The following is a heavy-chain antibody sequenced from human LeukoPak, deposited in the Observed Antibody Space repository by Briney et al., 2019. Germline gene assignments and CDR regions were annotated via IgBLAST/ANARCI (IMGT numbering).Heavy chain of an antibody. J-gene: IGHJ4*02. CDR2: INHSGST. V-gene: IGHV4-34*01. CDR3: AGEVSGWYTGSYYNDY. Sequence: SETLSLTCAVYGGSFSGYYWSWIRQPPGKGLEWIGEINHSGSTNYNPSLKSRVTISVDTSKNQFSLKLSSVTAADTAVYYCAGEVSGWYTGSYYNDYWGQGTLVTVSS. CDR1: GGSFSGYY. D-gene: IGHD6-19*01.